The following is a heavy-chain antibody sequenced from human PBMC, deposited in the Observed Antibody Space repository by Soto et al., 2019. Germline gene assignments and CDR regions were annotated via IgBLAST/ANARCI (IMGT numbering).Heavy chain of an antibody. CDR2: IKDGGST. CDR1: GGSFTGYY. J-gene: IGHJ4*02. Sequence: QVKLQQRGAGLLKPSETLSLICAVNGGSFTGYYWSWVRQPPGKGLEWIGEIKDGGSTNYSPSLRSGVTISAVTAKKQFSLKVTSVTAADTAVYYCARGQEGVVATHWDQGTLVTVSS. CDR3: ARGQEGVVATH. V-gene: IGHV4-34*01. D-gene: IGHD2-15*01.